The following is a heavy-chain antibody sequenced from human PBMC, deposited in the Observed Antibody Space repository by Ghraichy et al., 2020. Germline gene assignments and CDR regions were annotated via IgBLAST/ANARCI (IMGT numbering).Heavy chain of an antibody. CDR2: IHPNSGGT. CDR1: GYHFNGYY. D-gene: IGHD3-22*01. Sequence: ASVKVSCKASGYHFNGYYMNWVRQAPGQGLEWMGWIHPNSGGTNYAQKFQGRVTMTRNTSISTVYMELRRLRFDDTAVYYCARERVKPTYYFDSSASDYWGQGTLVTVST. V-gene: IGHV1-2*02. CDR3: ARERVKPTYYFDSSASDY. J-gene: IGHJ4*02.